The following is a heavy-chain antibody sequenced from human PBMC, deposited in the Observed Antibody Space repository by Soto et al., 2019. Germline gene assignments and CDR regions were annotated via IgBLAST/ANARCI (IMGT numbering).Heavy chain of an antibody. V-gene: IGHV3-74*01. CDR3: ARAPPGYSFGYRYYGMDV. D-gene: IGHD6-25*01. J-gene: IGHJ6*02. CDR1: GFTFGSYW. Sequence: EVQLVESGGGLVQPGGSLRLSCAAPGFTFGSYWMHWVRQAPGKGLVWVSHISLDGSRTTYADSVKGRFTISRDNAKRTLYLLMNSLRAEDTAVYYSARAPPGYSFGYRYYGMDVWGQGTTVTVSS. CDR2: ISLDGSRT.